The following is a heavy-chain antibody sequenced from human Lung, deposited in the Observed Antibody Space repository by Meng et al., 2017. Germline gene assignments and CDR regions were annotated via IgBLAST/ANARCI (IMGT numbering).Heavy chain of an antibody. V-gene: IGHV3-21*01. CDR3: ARERGTSDY. J-gene: IGHJ4*02. CDR2: ISSSSSYI. D-gene: IGHD1-7*01. CDR1: GFTFSSYS. Sequence: VQLVEAGGGLVKPGGSLSLSVAACGFTFSSYSMNWVRQAPGKGLEWVSSISSSSSYIYYADSVKGRFTISRDNAKNSLYLQMNSLRAEDTAVYYCARERGTSDYWGQGTLVTVSS.